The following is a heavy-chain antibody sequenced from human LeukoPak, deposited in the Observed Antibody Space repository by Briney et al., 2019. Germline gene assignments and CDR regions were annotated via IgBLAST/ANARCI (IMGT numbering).Heavy chain of an antibody. CDR1: GFSFSRYW. V-gene: IGHV3-74*01. CDR2: IDSDVSSP. Sequence: GGSLRLSCVGSGFSFSRYWMHWVRQVPGKGLVWVSRINGDGRIDSDVSSPSYADSVKGRFTISRDNAKNTLYLQMNSLRAEDTAVYYCAGEDRILIGNDAFDMWGQGTMVTVSS. D-gene: IGHD2/OR15-2a*01. J-gene: IGHJ3*02. CDR3: AGEDRILIGNDAFDM.